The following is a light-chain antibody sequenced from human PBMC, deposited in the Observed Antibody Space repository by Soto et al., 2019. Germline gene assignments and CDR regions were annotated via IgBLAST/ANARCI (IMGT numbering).Light chain of an antibody. J-gene: IGKJ1*01. CDR2: KAS. CDR1: QSISSW. V-gene: IGKV1-5*03. Sequence: DIQMTQSPSTLSASVGDRVTITSRASQSISSWLAWYQQKPGKAPKLLIYKASSLESGVPSRFRGSGSGTEFTLTISSLQPDDFAKYYCQQDNSLWTFGQGTKVEIK. CDR3: QQDNSLWT.